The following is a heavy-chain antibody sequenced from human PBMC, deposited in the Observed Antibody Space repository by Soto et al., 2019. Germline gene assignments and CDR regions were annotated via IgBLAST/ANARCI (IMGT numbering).Heavy chain of an antibody. Sequence: SETLSLTCTVSGGSISSGGYYWSWIRQHPGKGLEWIGYIYYSGSTYYNPSLKSRVTISVDTSKNQFSLKLSSVTAADTAVYYCARLEWLPYNWFDPWGQGTLVTVSS. J-gene: IGHJ5*02. V-gene: IGHV4-31*03. CDR1: GGSISSGGYY. D-gene: IGHD3-3*01. CDR2: IYYSGST. CDR3: ARLEWLPYNWFDP.